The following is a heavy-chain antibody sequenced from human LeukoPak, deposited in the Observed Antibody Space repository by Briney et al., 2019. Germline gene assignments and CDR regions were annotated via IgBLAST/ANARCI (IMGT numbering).Heavy chain of an antibody. Sequence: GGPLRLSCAASGFTFSSYSMNWVRQAPGKGLEWVSSISSSSSYIYYADSVKGRFTISRDNAKNSLYLQMNSLRAEDTAVYYCARDFGDILTGYYGMDVWGQGTTVTVSS. CDR3: ARDFGDILTGYYGMDV. V-gene: IGHV3-21*01. J-gene: IGHJ6*02. CDR1: GFTFSSYS. D-gene: IGHD3-9*01. CDR2: ISSSSSYI.